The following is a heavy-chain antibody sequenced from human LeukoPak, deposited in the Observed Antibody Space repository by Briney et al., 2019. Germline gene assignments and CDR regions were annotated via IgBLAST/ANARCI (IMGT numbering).Heavy chain of an antibody. Sequence: GGSLRLSCAASGFTFSTSWMHWVRQAPGKGLVWVSQINSDGGRTRYADSVKGRLTISRDNAKNTVYLQMNSLRTDDTAMYYCARGRNGFFDYWGHGNLCSVSS. CDR3: ARGRNGFFDY. J-gene: IGHJ4*01. D-gene: IGHD5-24*01. V-gene: IGHV3-74*01. CDR2: INSDGGRT. CDR1: GFTFSTSW.